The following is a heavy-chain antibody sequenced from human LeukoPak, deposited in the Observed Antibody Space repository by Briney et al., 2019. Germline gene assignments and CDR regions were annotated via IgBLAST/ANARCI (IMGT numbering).Heavy chain of an antibody. J-gene: IGHJ4*02. V-gene: IGHV1-69*04. D-gene: IGHD2-2*01. CDR3: ARASRTSLLLDY. CDR2: IIPIFGIA. CDR1: GGTFSSYA. Sequence: SVTVSFKASGGTFSSYAISWVRQAPGQGLEWMGRIIPIFGIANYAQKFQGRVTITADKSTSTAYMELSSLRSEDTAVYYCARASRTSLLLDYWGQGTLVTVSS.